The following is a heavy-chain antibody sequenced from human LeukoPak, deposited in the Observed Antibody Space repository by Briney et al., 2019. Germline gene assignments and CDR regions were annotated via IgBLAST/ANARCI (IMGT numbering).Heavy chain of an antibody. CDR3: ARDGRYDSSGYYYAYGLDV. Sequence: GGSLRLSCVASGFNVSDSYMTWVRQAPGEGLEWVSLIYSGGSTYYADSVKGRFTISRDNSKNTLYLQMNSLRAEDTAVYYCARDGRYDSSGYYYAYGLDVWGQGTTVTVSS. CDR2: IYSGGST. V-gene: IGHV3-53*01. CDR1: GFNVSDSY. D-gene: IGHD3-22*01. J-gene: IGHJ6*02.